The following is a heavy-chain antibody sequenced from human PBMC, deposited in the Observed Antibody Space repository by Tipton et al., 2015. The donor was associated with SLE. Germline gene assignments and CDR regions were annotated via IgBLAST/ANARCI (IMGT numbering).Heavy chain of an antibody. D-gene: IGHD3-10*01. CDR1: GFTFDDYA. CDR2: ISWNSGSI. Sequence: SLRLSCAASGFTFDDYAMHWVRQAPGKGLEWVSGISWNSGSIGYADSVKGRFTISRDNAKNSLYLQMNSLRAEDTALYYCAKGLITRGRGVLGDWGQGTLVTVSS. CDR3: AKGLITRGRGVLGD. J-gene: IGHJ1*01. V-gene: IGHV3-9*01.